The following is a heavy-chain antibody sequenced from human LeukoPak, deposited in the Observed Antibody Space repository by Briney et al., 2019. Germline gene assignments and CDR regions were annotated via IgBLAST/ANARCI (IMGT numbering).Heavy chain of an antibody. J-gene: IGHJ6*03. CDR3: ARDARDYYGSGRGYYYYYMDV. Sequence: SETLSLTCTVSRGSISNFNWSWIWQPPRQGLWWSGYISYSGSTNYNPSLNSRVVISVDTSTNQFSLKLTSVTAADTAVYYCARDARDYYGSGRGYYYYYMDVWGKGTTVTISS. D-gene: IGHD3-10*01. CDR2: ISYSGST. CDR1: RGSISNFN. V-gene: IGHV4-59*01.